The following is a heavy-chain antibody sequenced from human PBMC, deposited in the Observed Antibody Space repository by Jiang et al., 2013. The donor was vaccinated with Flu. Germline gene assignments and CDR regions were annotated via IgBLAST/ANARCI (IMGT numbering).Heavy chain of an antibody. V-gene: IGHV3-20*01. Sequence: VQLVESGGGVVRPGGSLRLSCAASGFTFDDSGMSWVRQAPGKGLEWVSGVNGNGGSTGHADSVKGRFTISRDNAKNSLYLQMNSLRAEDTALYHCARGRGSSWSPNDYWGQGTLVHRLL. CDR3: ARGRGSSWSPNDY. D-gene: IGHD6-19*01. CDR2: VNGNGGST. CDR1: GFTFDDSG. J-gene: IGHJ4*02.